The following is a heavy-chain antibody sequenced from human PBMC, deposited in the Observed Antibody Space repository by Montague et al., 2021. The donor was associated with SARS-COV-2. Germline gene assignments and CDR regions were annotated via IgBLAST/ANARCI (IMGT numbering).Heavy chain of an antibody. CDR2: VDYSGNT. CDR3: ARREYSYGWGD. D-gene: IGHD5-18*01. V-gene: IGHV4-39*01. J-gene: IGHJ4*02. CDR1: GGPISGSSDY. Sequence: SETLSLTCTVTGGPISGSSDYWGWIRQSPGKGLERIASVDYSGNTYYXPALKSRLTISVDTSKNQFSLKLNSVTAADTDLYYCARREYSYGWGDWGQGTLVTVSS.